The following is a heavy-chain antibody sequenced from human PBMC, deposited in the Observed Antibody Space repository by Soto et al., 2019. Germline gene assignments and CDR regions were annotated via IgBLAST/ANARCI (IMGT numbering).Heavy chain of an antibody. J-gene: IGHJ5*02. CDR3: TRTPTRGASAWFDP. Sequence: QVQLQQWGAGLLKPSETLSLTCAVYGGSFSDHYWIWIRQPPGKGLEWIGQIHLRGRTNYNPSLTSRVTISLDTSKNQFSVKLSSVPAADTAVYYCTRTPTRGASAWFDPWGQGTLVSVSS. CDR2: IHLRGRT. V-gene: IGHV4-34*01. D-gene: IGHD1-26*01. CDR1: GGSFSDHY.